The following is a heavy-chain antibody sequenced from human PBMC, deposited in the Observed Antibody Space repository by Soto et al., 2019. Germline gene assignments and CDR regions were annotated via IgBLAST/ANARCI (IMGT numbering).Heavy chain of an antibody. V-gene: IGHV3-74*01. D-gene: IGHD5-12*01. CDR2: INSDGSST. Sequence: GGSLRLSCAASGFTFSSYWMHWVRQAPGKGLVWVSRINSDGSSTSYADSVKGRFTISRDNAKNTLYLQMNSLRAEDTAVYYCARDEAIVATMTNYYYYMDVWGKGTTVTVSS. J-gene: IGHJ6*03. CDR3: ARDEAIVATMTNYYYYMDV. CDR1: GFTFSSYW.